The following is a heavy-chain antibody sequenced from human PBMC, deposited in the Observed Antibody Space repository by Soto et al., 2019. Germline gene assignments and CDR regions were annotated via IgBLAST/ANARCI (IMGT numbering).Heavy chain of an antibody. J-gene: IGHJ4*02. CDR1: GGSFSDFA. CDR3: ARGGIVAVPAALSSYDDYTNYRFDS. Sequence: QVQLAQSGAEVRKPGSSVKVSCRASGGSFSDFAFSWVRQAPGQGLEWMGGIIPMFAATKYAQRFQGRVTIGAAASTGRVSLALSSFKSDAPAFYYCARGGIVAVPAALSSYDDYTNYRFDSWGQGTLVSVSS. CDR2: IIPMFAAT. V-gene: IGHV1-69*01. D-gene: IGHD2-15*01.